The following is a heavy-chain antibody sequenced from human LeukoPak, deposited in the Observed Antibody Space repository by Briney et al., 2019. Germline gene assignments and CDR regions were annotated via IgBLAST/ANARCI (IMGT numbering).Heavy chain of an antibody. CDR2: ISGSSSII. V-gene: IGHV3-48*02. J-gene: IGHJ4*02. CDR3: ARGESLGC. CDR1: GFTFISYT. Sequence: GGSLRHSCAASGFTFISYTMNWVRQAPGKGLEWVSYISGSSSIIYYADSVKGRFTISRDNAKNSLYLQMNSLRDEDTAVYYCARGESLGCWGQGTLVAVSS. D-gene: IGHD3-10*01.